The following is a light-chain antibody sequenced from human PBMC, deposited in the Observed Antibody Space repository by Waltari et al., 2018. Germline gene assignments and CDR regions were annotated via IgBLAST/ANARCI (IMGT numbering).Light chain of an antibody. V-gene: IGKV3-11*01. CDR1: QSVNSF. J-gene: IGKJ2*01. CDR3: QQRANWPYT. CDR2: VAA. Sequence: EVVLTQSPATLSLSPGERATLSCRASQSVNSFLAWYQQKHGQAPRLLIYVAANRATGIPARFSGSASGTDFTLTISSLEPEDFAVYYCQQRANWPYTFGRGTELEIK.